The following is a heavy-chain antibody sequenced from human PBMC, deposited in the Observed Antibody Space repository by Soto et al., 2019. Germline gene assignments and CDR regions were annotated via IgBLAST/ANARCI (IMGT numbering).Heavy chain of an antibody. D-gene: IGHD2-2*01. CDR1: GGSISSSSYY. J-gene: IGHJ5*02. CDR2: IYYSGST. CDR3: ARHRRIVVVPAAPNWFDP. Sequence: SETLSLTCTVSGGSISSSSYYWGWIRQPPGKGLEWIGSIYYSGSTYYNPSLKSRVTISVDTSKNQFSLKLSSVTAADTAVYYCARHRRIVVVPAAPNWFDPWGQGTLVTVSS. V-gene: IGHV4-39*01.